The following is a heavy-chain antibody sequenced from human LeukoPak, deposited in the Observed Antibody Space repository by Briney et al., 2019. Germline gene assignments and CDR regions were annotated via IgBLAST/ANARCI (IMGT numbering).Heavy chain of an antibody. CDR3: ARGLNGELDY. V-gene: IGHV4-34*01. Sequence: PSETLSLTCAVYGGSFSGCYWSWIRQPPGKGLEWIGEINHSGSTNYNPSLKSRVTISVDTSKNQFSLKLSSVTAADTAVYYCARGLNGELDYWGQGTLVTVSS. CDR1: GGSFSGCY. D-gene: IGHD1-26*01. J-gene: IGHJ4*02. CDR2: INHSGST.